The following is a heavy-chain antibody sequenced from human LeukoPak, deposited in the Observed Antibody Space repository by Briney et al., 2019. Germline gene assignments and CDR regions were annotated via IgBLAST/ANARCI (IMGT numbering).Heavy chain of an antibody. J-gene: IGHJ4*02. Sequence: GGSLRLSCAASGFTFSSYSMNWVRQAPGKGLEWVSSISSSSSYIYYADSVKGRFTISRDNAKNSLYPQMNSLRAEDTAVYYCARCPTGDHFDYWGQGTLVTVSS. D-gene: IGHD7-27*01. CDR1: GFTFSSYS. CDR2: ISSSSSYI. CDR3: ARCPTGDHFDY. V-gene: IGHV3-21*01.